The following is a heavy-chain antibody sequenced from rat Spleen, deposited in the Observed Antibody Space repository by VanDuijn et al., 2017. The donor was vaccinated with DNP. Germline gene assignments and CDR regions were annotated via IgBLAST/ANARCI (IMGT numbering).Heavy chain of an antibody. D-gene: IGHD1-12*02. Sequence: EVQLVESGGGLVQPGRSIKLSCAASGFIFSNYDMAWVRQAPTKGLEWVASISYDGISTFYRDSVKGRFTISRDNAKSTLYLQMDSLRSEDTATYYCTTELYYDGNYYSYYYVVDAWGQGASVTVSS. CDR2: ISYDGIST. CDR1: GFIFSNYD. V-gene: IGHV5-20*01. CDR3: TTELYYDGNYYSYYYVVDA. J-gene: IGHJ4*01.